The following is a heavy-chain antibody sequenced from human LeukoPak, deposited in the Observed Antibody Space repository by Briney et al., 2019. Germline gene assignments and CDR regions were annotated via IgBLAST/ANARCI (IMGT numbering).Heavy chain of an antibody. CDR2: ISYNGGNT. J-gene: IGHJ4*02. CDR3: ARARNGDYGDY. CDR1: GFTFNKHD. V-gene: IGHV3-64*01. D-gene: IGHD4-17*01. Sequence: GGSLRLSCAASGFTFNKHDMHWVRQAPGKGLEFVSSISYNGGNTYCANSVKGRFTISRDTSKNTLYLQLGSLRPEDTAVYYCARARNGDYGDYWGQGTLVTVSS.